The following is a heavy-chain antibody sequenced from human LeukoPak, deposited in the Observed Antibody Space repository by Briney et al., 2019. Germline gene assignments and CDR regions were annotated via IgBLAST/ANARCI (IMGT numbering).Heavy chain of an antibody. D-gene: IGHD3-9*01. CDR2: INPSGGST. CDR1: GYTFTSYY. Sequence: SVTVSCKASGYTFTSYYMHWVRQAPGQGLEWMGIINPSGGSTSYAQKFQGRVTMTRDTSTSTVYMELSSLRSEDTAVYYCARAVDILTGYEWNFDYWGQGTLVTVS. CDR3: ARAVDILTGYEWNFDY. V-gene: IGHV1-46*01. J-gene: IGHJ4*02.